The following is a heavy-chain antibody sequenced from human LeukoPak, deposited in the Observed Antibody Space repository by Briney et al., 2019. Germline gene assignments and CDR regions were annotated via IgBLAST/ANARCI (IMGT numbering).Heavy chain of an antibody. CDR3: VRGKKPGWDMSYFDY. CDR1: RFNFNSFV. CDR2: ISTSSGYI. V-gene: IGHV3-21*06. Sequence: GGSLRLSCAASRFNFNSFVMGWVRQPPGKGLEWVSSISTSSGYISYADSLKGRVTISRDNAKNSLYLQMNSLRAEDTAVYYCVRGKKPGWDMSYFDYWGQGILVTVSS. D-gene: IGHD1-14*01. J-gene: IGHJ4*02.